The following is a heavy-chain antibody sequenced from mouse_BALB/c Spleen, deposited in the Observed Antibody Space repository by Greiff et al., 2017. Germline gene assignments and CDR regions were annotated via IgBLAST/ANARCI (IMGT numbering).Heavy chain of an antibody. Sequence: DVKLQESGPGLVKPSQSLSLTCTVTGYSITSDYAWNWIRQFPGNKLEWMGYISYSGSTSYNPSLKSRISITRDTSKNQFFLQLNSVTTEDTATYYCAMRGYDGFAYWGQGTLVTVSA. CDR3: AMRGYDGFAY. V-gene: IGHV3-2*02. CDR1: GYSITSDYA. D-gene: IGHD3-1*01. CDR2: ISYSGST. J-gene: IGHJ3*01.